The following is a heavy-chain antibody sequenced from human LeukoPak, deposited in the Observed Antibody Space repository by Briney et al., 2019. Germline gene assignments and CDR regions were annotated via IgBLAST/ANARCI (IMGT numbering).Heavy chain of an antibody. D-gene: IGHD5-18*01. CDR1: GYTFTSYG. CDR2: MNPNSGNT. J-gene: IGHJ4*02. CDR3: ARVPPRGYSYGRVSDY. Sequence: ASVKVSCKASGYTFTSYGINWVRQATGQGLEWMGWMNPNSGNTGYAQKFQGRDTMTRNTSISTAYMELSSLRSEDTAVYYCARVPPRGYSYGRVSDYWGQGTLVTVSS. V-gene: IGHV1-8*02.